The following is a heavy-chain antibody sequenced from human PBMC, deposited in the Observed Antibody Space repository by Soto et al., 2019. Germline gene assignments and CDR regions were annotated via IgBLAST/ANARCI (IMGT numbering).Heavy chain of an antibody. V-gene: IGHV2-5*02. CDR3: AHSDGDYVGAANLDY. Sequence: QITLKESGPTLVKPTQTLTLTCTFSGFSLSTSGVGVGWIRQPPGKALEWLALIYWDDDKRYSPSLKSRLTITKDTSKHQVVLTMTNMDPVDTATYYCAHSDGDYVGAANLDYWGQGTLVTVSS. CDR1: GFSLSTSGVG. J-gene: IGHJ4*02. CDR2: IYWDDDK. D-gene: IGHD4-17*01.